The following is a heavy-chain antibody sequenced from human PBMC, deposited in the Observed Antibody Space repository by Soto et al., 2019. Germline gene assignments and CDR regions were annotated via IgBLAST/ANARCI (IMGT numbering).Heavy chain of an antibody. J-gene: IGHJ4*02. CDR3: ARDFAYFDS. D-gene: IGHD3-3*01. CDR2: VYHTGRT. V-gene: IGHV4-61*01. CDR1: GGSFKSGSYS. Sequence: QVQLQESGPGLVKPSETLSLTCTVSGGSFKSGSYSWSWIRQPPGKGLEWIGYVYHTGRTSYNPSLQSRVSISMDTYKNQFSLNLDSVTAADTAVYFCARDFAYFDSWGQGTLVTVSS.